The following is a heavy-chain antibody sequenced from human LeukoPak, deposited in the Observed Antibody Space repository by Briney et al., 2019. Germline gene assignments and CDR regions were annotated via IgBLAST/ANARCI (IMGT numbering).Heavy chain of an antibody. V-gene: IGHV1-46*01. Sequence: ASVKVSCKASGYTFTSYYMHWVRQAPGQGLEWMGIINPSGGSTSYAQKFQGRVTMTRDMSTSTVYMELSSLRSEDTAVYYCARYPRHYYDSSGYLDYWGQGTLVTVSS. CDR3: ARYPRHYYDSSGYLDY. CDR2: INPSGGST. CDR1: GYTFTSYY. D-gene: IGHD3-22*01. J-gene: IGHJ4*02.